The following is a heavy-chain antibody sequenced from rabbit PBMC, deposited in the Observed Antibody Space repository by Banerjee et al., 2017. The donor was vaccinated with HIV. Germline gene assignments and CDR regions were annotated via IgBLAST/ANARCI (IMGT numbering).Heavy chain of an antibody. D-gene: IGHD6-1*01. CDR1: GFTLSSYW. Sequence: QEQLVESGGGLVQPEGSLTLTCTASGFTLSSYWMSWVRQAPGKGLEWIACIYTGGGNTYYASWAKGRFTISKTSSTTVTLQMTSLTAADTATYFCARDLPISDGYSFDFWGQGTLVTVS. V-gene: IGHV1S45*01. J-gene: IGHJ3*01. CDR2: IYTGGGNT. CDR3: ARDLPISDGYSFDF.